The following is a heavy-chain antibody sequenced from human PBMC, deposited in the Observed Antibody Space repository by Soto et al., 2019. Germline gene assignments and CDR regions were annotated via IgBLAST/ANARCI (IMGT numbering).Heavy chain of an antibody. D-gene: IGHD3-10*01. CDR3: ARARMVRVIIYYYGMDV. Sequence: QVQLQESGPGLVKSSQTLSLTCTVSGGSISSDGNYWSWIRQHPGKGLEWIGYIYYSGSTYYNPSLKSRVTISVDTSKNQVSLKLNSVTAADTAVYYWARARMVRVIIYYYGMDVWGQGTTVTVSS. CDR2: IYYSGST. CDR1: GGSISSDGNY. V-gene: IGHV4-31*03. J-gene: IGHJ6*02.